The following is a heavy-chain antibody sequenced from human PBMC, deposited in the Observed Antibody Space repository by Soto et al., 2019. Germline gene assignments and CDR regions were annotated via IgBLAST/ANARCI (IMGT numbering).Heavy chain of an antibody. Sequence: GGSLRLSCAASGFTFSDYYMSWIRQAPGKGLEWVSYISSSSSYTNYADSVKGRFTISRDNAKSSLYLQMNSLRAEDTAVYYCARGYDSSGHDAFDIWGQGTMVTVSS. V-gene: IGHV3-11*06. CDR2: ISSSSSYT. CDR1: GFTFSDYY. D-gene: IGHD3-22*01. J-gene: IGHJ3*02. CDR3: ARGYDSSGHDAFDI.